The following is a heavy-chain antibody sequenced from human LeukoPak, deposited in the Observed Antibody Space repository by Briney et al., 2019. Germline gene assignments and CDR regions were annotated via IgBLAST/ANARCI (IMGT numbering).Heavy chain of an antibody. Sequence: SETLSLTCTVSGGSISSYYWSWIRQPAGKGLEWIGRIYTSGSTNYNPSLKSRVTISVDTSKNQFSLKLSSVTAADTAVYYCAREPYGSYYGGWWFDPWGQGTLVTVSS. CDR3: AREPYGSYYGGWWFDP. J-gene: IGHJ5*02. CDR2: IYTSGST. D-gene: IGHD1-26*01. CDR1: GGSISSYY. V-gene: IGHV4-4*07.